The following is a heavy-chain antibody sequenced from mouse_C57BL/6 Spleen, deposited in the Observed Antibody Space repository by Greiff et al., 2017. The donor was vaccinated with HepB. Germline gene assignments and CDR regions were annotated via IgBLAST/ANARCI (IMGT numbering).Heavy chain of an antibody. CDR2: IDPETGGT. D-gene: IGHD2-4*01. CDR1: GYTFTDYE. J-gene: IGHJ2*01. V-gene: IGHV1-15*01. Sequence: QVQLQQSGAELVRPGASVTLSCKASGYTFTDYEMHWVKQTPVHGLEWIGAIDPETGGTAYNQKFKGKAILTADKSSSTAYMELRSLTSEDSAVYDCTRWSYYDYNYFDYWGQGTTLTVSS. CDR3: TRWSYYDYNYFDY.